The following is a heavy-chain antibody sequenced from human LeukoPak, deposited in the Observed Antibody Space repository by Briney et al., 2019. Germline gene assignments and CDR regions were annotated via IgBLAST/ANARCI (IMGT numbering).Heavy chain of an antibody. J-gene: IGHJ3*02. Sequence: PGGPLRLSCAASGFIFSSYWMHWVRQVPGKGLVWVSRINRDGSGTSYADSEKGRFTISRDNAKNTLYVQMNSLSAEDTAVYYCSTGSRHAFDIWGRGKMVTDSS. CDR2: INRDGSGT. CDR1: GFIFSSYW. D-gene: IGHD1-14*01. CDR3: STGSRHAFDI. V-gene: IGHV3-74*01.